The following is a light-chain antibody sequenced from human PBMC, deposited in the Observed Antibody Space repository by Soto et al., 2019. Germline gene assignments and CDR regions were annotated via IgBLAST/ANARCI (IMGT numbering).Light chain of an antibody. CDR1: HDIKRF. V-gene: IGKV1-33*01. CDR2: EAS. Sequence: DIQMTQSPSSLSASVGDRVTITCQASHDIKRFLNWYQQKPGKAPELLIYEASSLETGVPSRFSGSGSGTDFSFTISSLQPEDIATYYCQQCDSLPYTFGQGTKVDIK. J-gene: IGKJ2*01. CDR3: QQCDSLPYT.